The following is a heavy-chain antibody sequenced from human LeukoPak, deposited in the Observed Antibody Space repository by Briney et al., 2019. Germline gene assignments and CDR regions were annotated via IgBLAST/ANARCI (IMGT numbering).Heavy chain of an antibody. V-gene: IGHV3-66*02. CDR1: GFTVSSDY. CDR3: ARNSYYYYYMDV. J-gene: IGHJ6*03. Sequence: GGSLRLSCAASGFTVSSDYMSWVRQAPGKGLEWVSVIYSGGSTYYADSVKGRFTISRDNSKNTLYLQMNSLRAEDTAVYYCARNSYYYYYMDVWGKGTTVTVSS. CDR2: IYSGGST.